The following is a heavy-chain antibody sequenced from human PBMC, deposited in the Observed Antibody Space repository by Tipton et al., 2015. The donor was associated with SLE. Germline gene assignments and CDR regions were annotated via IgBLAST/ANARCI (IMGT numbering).Heavy chain of an antibody. V-gene: IGHV4-61*02. CDR3: VRGPWAYYYYMDV. D-gene: IGHD7-27*01. CDR2: IYNSGIT. CDR1: GDSFSSGSSS. Sequence: TLSLTCTVSGDSFSSGSSSWNWVRQPAGKGLEWIGLIYNSGITNYNPSLQSRVTLSVDMSKNQFSLRLSSVTAADTGVYYCVRGPWAYYYYMDVWGKGTKVTVSS. J-gene: IGHJ6*03.